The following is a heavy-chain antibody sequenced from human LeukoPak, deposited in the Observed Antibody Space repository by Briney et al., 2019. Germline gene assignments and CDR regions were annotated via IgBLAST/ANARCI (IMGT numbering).Heavy chain of an antibody. Sequence: SETLSLTCGVSGVSVGNENYYWSWLRQAPGKGLEWIGCISTSGDTHHSPSLRSRVIISTDTSNRQLSLALSSVTAADTAVYFCARERPVKGDPGWFFDVWGRGTLVTVSA. V-gene: IGHV4-30-4*01. CDR1: GVSVGNENYY. D-gene: IGHD2-21*01. J-gene: IGHJ2*01. CDR2: ISTSGDT. CDR3: ARERPVKGDPGWFFDV.